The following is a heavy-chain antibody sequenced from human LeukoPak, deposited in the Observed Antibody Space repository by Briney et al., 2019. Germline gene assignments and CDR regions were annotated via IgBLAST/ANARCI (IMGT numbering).Heavy chain of an antibody. D-gene: IGHD3-22*01. V-gene: IGHV1-18*01. CDR1: GYTFTNYG. Sequence: ASVKVSCKASGYTFTNYGITWVRQAPGQGLEWMGRISAYNGNTNYAQKLQGRVTMTTDTSTSTAYMELRSLGSDDTAAYYCARDLLTYYYDSRGYYDYYFDYWGQGSLVTVSS. CDR2: ISAYNGNT. J-gene: IGHJ4*02. CDR3: ARDLLTYYYDSRGYYDYYFDY.